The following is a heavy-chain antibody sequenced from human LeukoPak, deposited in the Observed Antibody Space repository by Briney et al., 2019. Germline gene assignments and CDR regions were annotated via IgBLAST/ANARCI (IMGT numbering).Heavy chain of an antibody. Sequence: ASVKVSCKASGYTFTRYGISCVRQAPGQGLEGVGWISAYNGNTNYAQKLQGRVAMTTDTSTTTAYMELRSLRSDDTAVYYCARARAYYYDISAYYPVDFWGQGTLVTVSS. V-gene: IGHV1-18*01. CDR2: ISAYNGNT. CDR1: GYTFTRYG. J-gene: IGHJ4*02. D-gene: IGHD3-22*01. CDR3: ARARAYYYDISAYYPVDF.